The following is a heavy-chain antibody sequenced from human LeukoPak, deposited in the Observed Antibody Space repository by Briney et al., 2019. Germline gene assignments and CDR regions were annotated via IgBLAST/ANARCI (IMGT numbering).Heavy chain of an antibody. D-gene: IGHD5-18*01. J-gene: IGHJ4*02. CDR2: IYSGGST. CDR1: GFTVSSNY. V-gene: IGHV3-66*01. Sequence: GGSLRLSCAASGFTVSSNYMSWVRQAPGKGLECVSLIYSGGSTDYADSVKGRFTISRDNSKNTLYLQMNSLRVEDTAVYYCARESGYSYAPSFDDWGQGTLVTVSS. CDR3: ARESGYSYAPSFDD.